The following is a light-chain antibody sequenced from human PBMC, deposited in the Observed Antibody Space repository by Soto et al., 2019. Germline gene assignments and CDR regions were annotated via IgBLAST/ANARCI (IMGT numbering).Light chain of an antibody. J-gene: IGKJ5*01. Sequence: EVLLTQSPATLSLAPGERATISCRALQSVGRNLAWYQKEPGQAPRLIIYGASTRATGIPARLSGSWSGTEFTHTISSLSSEDLVVYYCQQYSHCYPSTFGQGTRLEI. V-gene: IGKV3-15*01. CDR1: QSVGRN. CDR3: QQYSHCYPST. CDR2: GAS.